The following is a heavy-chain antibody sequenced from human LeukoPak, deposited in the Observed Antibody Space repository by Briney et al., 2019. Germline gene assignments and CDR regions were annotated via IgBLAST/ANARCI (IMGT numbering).Heavy chain of an antibody. CDR3: ARGYAWFVP. CDR1: RFTFSGYA. CDR2: ISATDGNT. D-gene: IGHD3-22*01. J-gene: IGHJ5*02. Sequence: GGSLRLSCAASRFTFSGYAMSWVRQAPGKGPAWVSSISATDGNTFYADSVKGRFTISRDHSKNTLYLQMNRLRAEDTAIYYCARGYAWFVPLGQGTLVTVSS. V-gene: IGHV3-23*01.